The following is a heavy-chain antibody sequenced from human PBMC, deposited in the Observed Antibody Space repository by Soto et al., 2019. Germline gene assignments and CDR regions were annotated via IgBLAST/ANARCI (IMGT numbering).Heavy chain of an antibody. D-gene: IGHD6-19*01. CDR2: IYYSGST. Sequence: LSLTCTVSGGSISSYYWSWIRQPPGKGLEWIGYIYYSGSTNYNPSLKSRVTISVDTSKNQFSLKLSSVTAADTAVYYCARDRSYSSGWYYFDYWGQGTLVTVSS. CDR3: ARDRSYSSGWYYFDY. CDR1: GGSISSYY. J-gene: IGHJ4*02. V-gene: IGHV4-59*01.